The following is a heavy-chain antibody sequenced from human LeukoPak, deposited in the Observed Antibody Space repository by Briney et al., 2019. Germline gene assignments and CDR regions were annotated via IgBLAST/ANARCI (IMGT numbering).Heavy chain of an antibody. V-gene: IGHV4-4*02. D-gene: IGHD1-26*01. CDR2: TYHSGST. Sequence: SETLSLTCAVSGGSISSSNWWSWVRPPPGKGLEWIGETYHSGSTNYNPSLKSRVTISVDKSKNQFSLKLSSVTAADTAIYYCAINTGGRADAFDIWGQGTLVTVSS. CDR1: GGSISSSNW. J-gene: IGHJ3*02. CDR3: AINTGGRADAFDI.